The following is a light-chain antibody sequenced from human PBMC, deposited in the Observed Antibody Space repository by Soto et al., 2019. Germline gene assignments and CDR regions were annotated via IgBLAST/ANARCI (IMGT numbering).Light chain of an antibody. CDR1: QSVSSNY. Sequence: IVFTQSPDTLSLSPGERATLSCRASQSVSSNYLAWYQQKLGQAPRLLIYDASRRATGIPARFSGSGSGTDFTLTISSLEPEDFAVYYCQQRSNWRVTFGQGTRLEIK. CDR2: DAS. CDR3: QQRSNWRVT. V-gene: IGKV3D-20*02. J-gene: IGKJ5*01.